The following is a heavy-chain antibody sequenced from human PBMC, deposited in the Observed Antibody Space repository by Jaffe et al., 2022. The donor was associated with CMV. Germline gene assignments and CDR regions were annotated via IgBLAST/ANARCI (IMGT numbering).Heavy chain of an antibody. J-gene: IGHJ4*02. D-gene: IGHD1-1*01. Sequence: QVQLQQWGAGLLKPSETLSLTCAVYGGSFSGYYWSWIRQPPGKGLEWIGEINHSGSTNYNPSLKSRVTISVDTSKNQFSLKLSSVTAADTAVYYCAIMGKTGTSDVAGEDYWGQGTLVTVSS. V-gene: IGHV4-34*01. CDR3: AIMGKTGTSDVAGEDY. CDR1: GGSFSGYY. CDR2: INHSGST.